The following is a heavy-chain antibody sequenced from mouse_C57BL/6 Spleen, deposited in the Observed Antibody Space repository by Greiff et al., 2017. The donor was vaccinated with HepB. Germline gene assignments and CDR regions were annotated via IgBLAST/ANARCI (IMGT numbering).Heavy chain of an antibody. CDR2: IDPEDGET. J-gene: IGHJ4*01. D-gene: IGHD1-1*01. V-gene: IGHV14-2*01. Sequence: VQLQQSGAELVKPGASVKLSCTASGFTFKDYYMHWVQQRTEQGLEWIGRIDPEDGETKYATKFQGKATITADTSSNTAYLQLSSLTSEDTALDSCAIGYGSSYGAMDYWGQGTSVTASS. CDR1: GFTFKDYY. CDR3: AIGYGSSYGAMDY.